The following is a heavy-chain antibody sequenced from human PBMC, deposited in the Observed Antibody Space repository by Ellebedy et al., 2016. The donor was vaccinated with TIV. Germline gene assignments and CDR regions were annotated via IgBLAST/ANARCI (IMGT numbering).Heavy chain of an antibody. CDR2: IYSGGST. Sequence: GESLKISCAASGFTVSSNYMSWVRQAPGKGLEWVSVIYSGGSTYYADSVKGRFTISRDNSKNTVYLQLNSLRAEDTAVYYCARGLRYGMDVWGQGTTVTVSS. CDR1: GFTVSSNY. CDR3: ARGLRYGMDV. V-gene: IGHV3-53*01. J-gene: IGHJ6*02.